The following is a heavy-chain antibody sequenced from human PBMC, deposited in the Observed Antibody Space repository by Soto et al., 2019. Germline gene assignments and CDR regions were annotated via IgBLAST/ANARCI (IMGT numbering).Heavy chain of an antibody. D-gene: IGHD2-15*01. J-gene: IGHJ4*02. CDR1: GXTFTNYI. Sequence: GSLRLSGAASGXTFTNYIMHWVRQAPGKGLEWVAAILYDGTKKYYADSVKGRFTISRDSSKNTLYLQMDSLSSEDTAVYYCAVVGADIWGQGTLVTVSS. CDR3: AVVGADI. V-gene: IGHV3-30-3*01. CDR2: ILYDGTKK.